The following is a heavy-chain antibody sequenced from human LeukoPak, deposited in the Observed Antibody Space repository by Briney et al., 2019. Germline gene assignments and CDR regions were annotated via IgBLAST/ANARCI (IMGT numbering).Heavy chain of an antibody. CDR3: ARGTLGYWFDP. D-gene: IGHD2-15*01. J-gene: IGHJ5*02. V-gene: IGHV1-69*05. CDR2: IIPIFGTA. Sequence: ASVKVSCKASGGTFSSYAISWVRQAPGQGLEWMGRIIPIFGTANYAQKFQGRVTITTDESTSTAYIELSSLRSEDTAVYYCARGTLGYWFDPWGQGTLVTVSS. CDR1: GGTFSSYA.